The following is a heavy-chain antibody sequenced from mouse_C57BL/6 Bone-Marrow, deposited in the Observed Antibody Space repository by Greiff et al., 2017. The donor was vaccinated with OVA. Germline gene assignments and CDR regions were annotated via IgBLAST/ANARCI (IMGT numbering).Heavy chain of an antibody. CDR2: IWWDDDK. J-gene: IGHJ1*03. V-gene: IGHV8-8*01. D-gene: IGHD1-1*01. Sequence: ESGPGILQPSQTLSLTCSFSGFSLSTFGMGVGWIRQPSGKGLEWLAHIWWDDDKYYNPALKSRLTISKDTSKNQVFLKIANVDTADTATYYCARLDYYGSSSYFDVWGTGTTVTVSS. CDR1: GFSLSTFGMG. CDR3: ARLDYYGSSSYFDV.